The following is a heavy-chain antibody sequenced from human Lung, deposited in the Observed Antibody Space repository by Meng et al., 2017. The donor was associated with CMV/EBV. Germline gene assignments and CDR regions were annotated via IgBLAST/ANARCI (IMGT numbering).Heavy chain of an antibody. Sequence: GAXRLLXXASGFNLGSQWMTWVRQASGKGLEWVANTMQDGSEKFYMDSVKGRFTIYRDNAKNSLYLQMNSLRAEDTAIYFCARELGGYSHGKNSGYHYYGRDFWGQGTXVNVYS. D-gene: IGHD5-18*01. CDR1: GFNLGSQW. V-gene: IGHV3-7*01. CDR2: TMQDGSEK. J-gene: IGHJ6*02. CDR3: ARELGGYSHGKNSGYHYYGRDF.